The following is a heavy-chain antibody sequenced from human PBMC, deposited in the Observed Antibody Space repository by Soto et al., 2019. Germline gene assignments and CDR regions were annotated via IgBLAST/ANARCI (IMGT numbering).Heavy chain of an antibody. CDR2: IYYGGST. Sequence: SETLSLTCTVSGGSISSGGYYWSWIRQHPGKGLEWIGYIYYGGSTYYNPSLKSRVTISVDTSKNQFSLKLNSVTAADTAVYYCARYGGSSDFDYWGQGTLVTVSS. J-gene: IGHJ4*02. D-gene: IGHD2-15*01. V-gene: IGHV4-31*03. CDR3: ARYGGSSDFDY. CDR1: GGSISSGGYY.